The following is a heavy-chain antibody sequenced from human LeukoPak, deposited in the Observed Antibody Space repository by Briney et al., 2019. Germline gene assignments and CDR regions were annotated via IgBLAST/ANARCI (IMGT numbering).Heavy chain of an antibody. CDR1: GFIFSSFS. CDR3: ARGMDGYGPDAFDI. V-gene: IGHV3-23*01. Sequence: GGSLRLSCAASGFIFSSFSMNWVRQAPGKGLEWVSVSGTYGRTQYADSVKGRFTISRDSSKNTLYLQINSLRVEDTAVYYCARGMDGYGPDAFDIWGQGTMVTVSS. J-gene: IGHJ3*02. CDR2: SGTYGRT. D-gene: IGHD5-24*01.